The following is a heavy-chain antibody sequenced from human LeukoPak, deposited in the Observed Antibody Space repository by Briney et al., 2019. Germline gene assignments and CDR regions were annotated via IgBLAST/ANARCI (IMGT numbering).Heavy chain of an antibody. CDR2: ISAYNDNT. V-gene: IGHV1-18*01. CDR1: GYTFTSCG. D-gene: IGHD3-22*01. J-gene: IGHJ6*03. Sequence: ASVKVSFKASGYTFTSCGISWVRQAPGQGLEWMGWISAYNDNTNYAQKLQGRVTMTTDTSTSTAYMELRSLRSDDTAVYYCARDFFALLDYYDSSGYYPGSMDVWGKGTTVTVSS. CDR3: ARDFFALLDYYDSSGYYPGSMDV.